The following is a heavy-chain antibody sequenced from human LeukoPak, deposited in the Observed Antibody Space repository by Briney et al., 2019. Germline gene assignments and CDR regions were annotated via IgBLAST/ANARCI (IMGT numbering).Heavy chain of an antibody. Sequence: GGSLRLSCAASGFTFNNYYMSWIRQAPGKGLEWISYISSTVSTTYYADSVKGRFTISRDNAKNSLYLQMNSLRAEDTAVYYCAREGGYYHLDYWGQGTLVTISS. J-gene: IGHJ4*02. CDR1: GFTFNNYY. V-gene: IGHV3-11*01. CDR3: AREGGYYHLDY. D-gene: IGHD3-22*01. CDR2: ISSTVSTT.